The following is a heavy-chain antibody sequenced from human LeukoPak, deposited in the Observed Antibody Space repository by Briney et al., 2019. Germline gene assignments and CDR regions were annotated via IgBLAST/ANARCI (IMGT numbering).Heavy chain of an antibody. CDR2: INHSGST. V-gene: IGHV4-34*01. Sequence: SETLSLTCAVYGGSFSGYYWSWIRQPPGKGLEWIGEINHSGSTNYNPSLKSRVTISVDTSKNQFSLKLSSVTAADTAVYYCARGPITMIVVVRGALDIWGQGTMVTVSS. J-gene: IGHJ3*02. D-gene: IGHD3-22*01. CDR3: ARGPITMIVVVRGALDI. CDR1: GGSFSGYY.